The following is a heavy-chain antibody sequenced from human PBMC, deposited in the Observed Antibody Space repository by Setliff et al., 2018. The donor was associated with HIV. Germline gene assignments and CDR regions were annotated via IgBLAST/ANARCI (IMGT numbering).Heavy chain of an antibody. D-gene: IGHD7-27*01. CDR1: GGSISSGDYY. V-gene: IGHV4-61*08. CDR3: ARARLLGGFLS. J-gene: IGHJ5*02. CDR2: FYYGGST. Sequence: PSETLSLTCTVSGGSISSGDYYWSWIRQPPGKRLEWIGFFYYGGSTDYNPALKNRVAISVDTSRNRVSLKMTSVTAADTAVYYCARARLLGGFLSWGRGALVTVSS.